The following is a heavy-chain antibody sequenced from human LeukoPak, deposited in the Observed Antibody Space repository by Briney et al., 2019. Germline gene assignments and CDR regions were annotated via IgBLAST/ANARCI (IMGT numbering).Heavy chain of an antibody. D-gene: IGHD2-2*01. Sequence: GGSLRLSCAASGFTFDDYAMHWVRQAPGKGLEWVSGISWNSGSIGYADSVKGRFTISRDNAKNSLYLQMNSLRAEDMALYYCAKGAFPDIVVVPAAYFDYWGQGTLVTVSS. CDR1: GFTFDDYA. CDR2: ISWNSGSI. CDR3: AKGAFPDIVVVPAAYFDY. J-gene: IGHJ4*02. V-gene: IGHV3-9*03.